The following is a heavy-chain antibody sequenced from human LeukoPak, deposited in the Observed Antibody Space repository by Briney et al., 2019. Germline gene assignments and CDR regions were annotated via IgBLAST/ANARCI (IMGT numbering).Heavy chain of an antibody. CDR3: AKSLGTVTTRSGDY. Sequence: GGSLRLSCATSGFSFSNYAMQWVRQAPGKGLEWVAVVSYDGSNKYYGDSVKGRFSISRDNSKNILYLQMNSLRAEDTAVYYCAKSLGTVTTRSGDYWGQGTLVTVSS. D-gene: IGHD4-17*01. CDR1: GFSFSNYA. J-gene: IGHJ4*02. V-gene: IGHV3-30-3*02. CDR2: VSYDGSNK.